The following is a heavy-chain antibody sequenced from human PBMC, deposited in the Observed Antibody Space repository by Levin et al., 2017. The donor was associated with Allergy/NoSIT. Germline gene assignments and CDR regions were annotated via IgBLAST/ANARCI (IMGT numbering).Heavy chain of an antibody. CDR2: ISQDEKIE. Sequence: PGGSLRLSCVGSGFSLNSFVMHWVRQAPGKGLEWVAVISQDEKIEIYADSVKGRFTIFRDRSKNTVYLQMNSLREEDTALYYCAREGGSSGYAGYFDEWGQGTLATVS. CDR3: AREGGSSGYAGYFDE. J-gene: IGHJ4*02. D-gene: IGHD3-22*01. CDR1: GFSLNSFV. V-gene: IGHV3-30*04.